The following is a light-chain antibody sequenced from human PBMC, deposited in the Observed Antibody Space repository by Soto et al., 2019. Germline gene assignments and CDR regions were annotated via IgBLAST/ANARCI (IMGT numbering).Light chain of an antibody. CDR3: SSYTSSSLHV. CDR2: DVS. CDR1: SSDVGGYNY. V-gene: IGLV2-14*03. J-gene: IGLJ1*01. Sequence: QSVLTQPASVSGSPGHSITISCTGTSSDVGGYNYISWYQQHPGRSPKLMIDDVSNRPSGVYNRFSGSKSGNSASLTISGLQAESEADYYCSSYTSSSLHVFGTGTKLTVL.